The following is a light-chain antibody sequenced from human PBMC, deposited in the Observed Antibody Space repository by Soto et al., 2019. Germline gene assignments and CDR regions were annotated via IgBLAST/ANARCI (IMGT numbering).Light chain of an antibody. CDR3: QQSFSVPLT. Sequence: DIVLTQSPDTLSLSPGERATLSCRASQSVSSNYLAWYQQKPGQAPRLLIYGASTRATGIPDRFSGSGSGTDFTLTISRLEPEDFATYYCQQSFSVPLTFGGGTKVEIK. V-gene: IGKV3-20*01. CDR1: QSVSSNY. CDR2: GAS. J-gene: IGKJ4*01.